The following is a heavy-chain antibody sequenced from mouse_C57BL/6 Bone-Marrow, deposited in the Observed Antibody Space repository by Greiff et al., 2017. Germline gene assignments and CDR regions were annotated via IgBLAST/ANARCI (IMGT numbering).Heavy chain of an antibody. CDR1: GYTFTDYY. CDR3: ARGVLRR. J-gene: IGHJ2*01. Sequence: VQLQQSGPELVKPGASVKISCKASGYTFTDYYMNWVKQSHGQSLEWIGDINPNNGGTSYNQKFKGKATLTVDKSSSTAYMELRSLTSEDSAVYYCARGVLRRWGQGTTLTVSS. D-gene: IGHD1-2*01. V-gene: IGHV1-26*01. CDR2: INPNNGGT.